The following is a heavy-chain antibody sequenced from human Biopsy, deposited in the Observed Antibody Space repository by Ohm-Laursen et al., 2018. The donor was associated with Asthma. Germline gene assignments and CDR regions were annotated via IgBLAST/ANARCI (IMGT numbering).Heavy chain of an antibody. V-gene: IGHV1-18*01. D-gene: IGHD3-10*01. CDR3: ARAVDYSHYYGIDV. Sequence: GSSVKVSCKASGHTFNSAGITWVRQAPGQGLEWMGWISVYNGNTEVAQKLQDRVTMITDTSTSTAYMELRSLRSDDTAVYFCARAVDYSHYYGIDVWGQGTTVTVS. J-gene: IGHJ6*02. CDR2: ISVYNGNT. CDR1: GHTFNSAG.